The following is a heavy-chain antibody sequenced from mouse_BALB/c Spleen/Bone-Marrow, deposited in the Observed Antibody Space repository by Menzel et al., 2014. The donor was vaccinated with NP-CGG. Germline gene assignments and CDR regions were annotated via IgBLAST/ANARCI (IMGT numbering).Heavy chain of an antibody. CDR3: ARWEYYAMDY. D-gene: IGHD4-1*01. J-gene: IGHJ4*01. Sequence: EVQLQQSGAELVKPGASVKLSCTASGFNIKDTYMHWVKQRPEQGLEWIGRIDPANGNTKYDPKFQGKATITADTSSNAAYLQLSSLTSEDTAVYYCARWEYYAMDYWGQGTSVTVSS. V-gene: IGHV14-3*02. CDR1: GFNIKDTY. CDR2: IDPANGNT.